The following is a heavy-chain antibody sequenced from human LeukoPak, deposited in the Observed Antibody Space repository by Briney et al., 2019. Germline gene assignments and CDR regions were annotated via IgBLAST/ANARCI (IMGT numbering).Heavy chain of an antibody. CDR3: ARPQLPSGFDY. J-gene: IGHJ4*02. CDR2: ISSSGSTM. D-gene: IGHD2-2*01. V-gene: IGHV3-48*03. Sequence: PGGSLRLSCAASGFTFTNYEMNWVRQAPGKGLEWVSYISSSGSTMYSADSVKGRFTISRDNAKNSLFLQMNSLRAEDTAVYYCARPQLPSGFDYWGQGTLVTVSS. CDR1: GFTFTNYE.